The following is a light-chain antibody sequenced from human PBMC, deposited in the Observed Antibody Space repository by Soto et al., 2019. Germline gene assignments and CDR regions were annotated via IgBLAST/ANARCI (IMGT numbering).Light chain of an antibody. CDR3: HHYGSSPPLT. CDR2: GAS. CDR1: QSVSSTF. Sequence: EFVLTQSPGTLSLSPGERATLSCRASQSVSSTFLAWYQQKPGQPPRLLIYGASPRGTGIPDRFSGSGTGTDFTLPISRLEPEDFAVYYCHHYGSSPPLTFGGGTKVEFK. V-gene: IGKV3-20*01. J-gene: IGKJ4*02.